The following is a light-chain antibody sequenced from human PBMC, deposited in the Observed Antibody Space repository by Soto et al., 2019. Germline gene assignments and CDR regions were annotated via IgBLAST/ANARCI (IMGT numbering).Light chain of an antibody. J-gene: IGKJ2*01. Sequence: DIVMTQSPDSLAVSLGERATINCKSSQSVFYSSNNKNYLAWYQQKPGQPPKLLIYWASIREPGVPDRLSGNGSGTDFTLTISNLQAADVAVYYCQQYYSSPYAFGQGTKLEIK. CDR2: WAS. V-gene: IGKV4-1*01. CDR1: QSVFYSSNNKNY. CDR3: QQYYSSPYA.